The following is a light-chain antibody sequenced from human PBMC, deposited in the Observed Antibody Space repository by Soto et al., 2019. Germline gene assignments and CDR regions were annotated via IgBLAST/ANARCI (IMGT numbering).Light chain of an antibody. CDR3: SSYTSSSTLE. J-gene: IGLJ2*01. CDR2: DVS. CDR1: SSDVGGYNS. Sequence: QAVVTQPASVSGSPGQSITISCTGTSSDVGGYNSVSWYQQHPGKAPKLMIYDVSNRPSGVSNRFSGSKSGNTASLTISGLQAEDEADYYCSSYTSSSTLEFGGGTKLTVL. V-gene: IGLV2-14*01.